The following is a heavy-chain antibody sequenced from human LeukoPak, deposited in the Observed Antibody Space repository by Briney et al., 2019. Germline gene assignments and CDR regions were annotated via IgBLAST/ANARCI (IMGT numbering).Heavy chain of an antibody. CDR1: GGSISSYY. V-gene: IGHV4-59*01. CDR3: ARDLREAPERPNWFDP. D-gene: IGHD1-1*01. CDR2: VYYSGST. Sequence: SETLSLTCTVAGGSISSYYWSWIRQPPGKGLEWIGYVYYSGSTNYNPSLKSRVTISVDTSKNQFSLKLSSVTAADTAVYYCARDLREAPERPNWFDPWGQGTLVTVSS. J-gene: IGHJ5*02.